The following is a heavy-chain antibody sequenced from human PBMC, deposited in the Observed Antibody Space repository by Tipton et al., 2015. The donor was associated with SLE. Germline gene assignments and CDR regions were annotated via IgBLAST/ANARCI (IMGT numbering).Heavy chain of an antibody. CDR2: INQAIGT. V-gene: IGHV4-34*01. CDR3: GRGRTDAWELVGY. Sequence: TLSLTCAVYGGSFETYYWTWVRQPPGKGLEGVGDINQAIGTNYNPALKSRVTISMDTSKNQFSLKLNSVTATDTAVYFCGRGRTDAWELVGYWGQGTLVTVSS. J-gene: IGHJ4*02. CDR1: GGSFETYY. D-gene: IGHD4-23*01.